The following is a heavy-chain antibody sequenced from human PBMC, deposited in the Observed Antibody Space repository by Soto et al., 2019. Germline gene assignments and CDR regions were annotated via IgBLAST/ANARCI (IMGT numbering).Heavy chain of an antibody. J-gene: IGHJ3*02. CDR3: AREGAQDGSGSRGAFDI. V-gene: IGHV1-46*01. Sequence: QVQLVQSGAEVKKPGASVTVSCKASGYTFTNYYIHWVRQAPGQGLEWMGIINPGGGSTSYAQKFQGRVTMTRYTSTRTVYMELSSLRSEDTAVHYCAREGAQDGSGSRGAFDIWGQGTMVTVSS. CDR2: INPGGGST. CDR1: GYTFTNYY. D-gene: IGHD3-22*01.